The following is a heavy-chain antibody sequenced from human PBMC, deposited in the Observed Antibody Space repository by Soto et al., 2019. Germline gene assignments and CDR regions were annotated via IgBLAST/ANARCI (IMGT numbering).Heavy chain of an antibody. CDR3: ARDSCSSTSCYYYGMDV. D-gene: IGHD2-2*01. J-gene: IGHJ6*02. CDR2: INPNSGGT. V-gene: IGHV1-2*04. CDR1: GYTFTGYY. Sequence: ASVKVSCKASGYTFTGYYMHWVRQAPGQGLEWMGWINPNSGGTNYAQKFQGWVTMTRDTSISTAYMELSRLRSDDTAVYYCARDSCSSTSCYYYGMDVWGQGTTVTV.